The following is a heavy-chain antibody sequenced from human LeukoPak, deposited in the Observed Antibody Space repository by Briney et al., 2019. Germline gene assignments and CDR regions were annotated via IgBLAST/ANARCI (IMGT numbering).Heavy chain of an antibody. CDR3: ASSFCSDGICYPMLLDN. V-gene: IGHV3-7*01. CDR2: IKQDGSEI. D-gene: IGHD2-15*01. Sequence: PGGSLRLSCAAPGFTFSNYWMGWVRQAPGKGLEWVANIKQDGSEIYYVDSVKGRFTISRDTAKDSLYLQMNSLRAEDTAVYYCASSFCSDGICYPMLLDNWGQGTLVTVSS. CDR1: GFTFSNYW. J-gene: IGHJ4*02.